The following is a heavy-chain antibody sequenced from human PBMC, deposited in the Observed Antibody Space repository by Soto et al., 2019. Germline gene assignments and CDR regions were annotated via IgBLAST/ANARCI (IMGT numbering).Heavy chain of an antibody. Sequence: GASVKVSCKASGYTFTSYGISWVRQAPGQGLEWMGWISAYNGNTNYAQKLQGRVTMTTDTSTSTAYMELRSLRSDDTAVYYCARAPDSSGWTGYFQHWGQGTLVTVSS. CDR2: ISAYNGNT. CDR1: GYTFTSYG. J-gene: IGHJ1*01. CDR3: ARAPDSSGWTGYFQH. V-gene: IGHV1-18*04. D-gene: IGHD6-19*01.